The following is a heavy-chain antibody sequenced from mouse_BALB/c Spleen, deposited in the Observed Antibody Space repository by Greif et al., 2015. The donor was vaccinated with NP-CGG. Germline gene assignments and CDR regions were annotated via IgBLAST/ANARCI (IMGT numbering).Heavy chain of an antibody. D-gene: IGHD1-1*01. V-gene: IGHV1S126*01. Sequence: VKLMESGPQLVRPGASVKISCKASGYSFTSYWMHWVKQRPGQGLEWIGMIDPSDSETRLNQKLKDKATLTVDKSSSTAYMQLSSPTSEDSAVYYGARLGSSYAMDYWGQGTSVTVSS. CDR3: ARLGSSYAMDY. CDR2: IDPSDSET. J-gene: IGHJ4*01. CDR1: GYSFTSYW.